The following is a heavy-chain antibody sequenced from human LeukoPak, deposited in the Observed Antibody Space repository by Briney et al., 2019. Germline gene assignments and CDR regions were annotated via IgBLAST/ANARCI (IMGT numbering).Heavy chain of an antibody. CDR1: GFTFSSYA. CDR2: ISGSGGST. J-gene: IGHJ4*02. Sequence: PSGGSLRLSCAASGFTFSSYAMSWVRQAPGKGLEWVLAISGSGGSTYYADSVKGRFTISRDNSKNTLYLQMNSLRAEDTAVYYCASSPVAGTLGGDYWGQGTLVTVSS. D-gene: IGHD6-19*01. V-gene: IGHV3-23*01. CDR3: ASSPVAGTLGGDY.